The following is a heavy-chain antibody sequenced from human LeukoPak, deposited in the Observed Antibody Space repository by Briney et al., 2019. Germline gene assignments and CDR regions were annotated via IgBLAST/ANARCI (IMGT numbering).Heavy chain of an antibody. CDR1: GFTFSSCS. CDR2: ISSSSSTI. Sequence: GGSLRLSCAASGFTFSSCSMNWVRQAPGKGLEWVSYISSSSSTIYYADSVKGRFTISRDNAKNSLYLQMNSLRAEDTAVYYCARAHGHRLYYYGSGKTLWAFDIWGQGTMVTVSS. V-gene: IGHV3-48*01. CDR3: ARAHGHRLYYYGSGKTLWAFDI. D-gene: IGHD3-10*01. J-gene: IGHJ3*02.